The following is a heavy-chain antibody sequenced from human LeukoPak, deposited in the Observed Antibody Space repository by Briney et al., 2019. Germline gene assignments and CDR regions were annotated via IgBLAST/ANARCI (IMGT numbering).Heavy chain of an antibody. Sequence: AASVKVSCKASGGTFSSYASSWVRQAPGQGLEWMGGIIPIFGTANYAQKFQGRVTITADESTSTAYMELSSLRSEDTAVYYCATPPRYCSSTSCETPYYYYMDVWGKGTPVTISS. CDR2: IIPIFGTA. J-gene: IGHJ6*03. D-gene: IGHD2-2*01. V-gene: IGHV1-69*01. CDR3: ATPPRYCSSTSCETPYYYYMDV. CDR1: GGTFSSYA.